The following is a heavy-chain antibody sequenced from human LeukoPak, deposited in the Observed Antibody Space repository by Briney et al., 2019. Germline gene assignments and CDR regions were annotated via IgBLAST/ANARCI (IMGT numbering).Heavy chain of an antibody. CDR2: ISSSSSYI. CDR1: GFTFSSYS. CDR3: ARGYSYYDSSGYYESDY. J-gene: IGHJ4*02. V-gene: IGHV3-21*01. D-gene: IGHD3-22*01. Sequence: PGGSLRLSCAAPGFTFSSYSMNWVRQAPGKGLEWVSSISSSSSYIYYADSVKGRFTISRDNAKNSLYLQMNSLRAEDTAVYYCARGYSYYDSSGYYESDYWGQGTLVTVSS.